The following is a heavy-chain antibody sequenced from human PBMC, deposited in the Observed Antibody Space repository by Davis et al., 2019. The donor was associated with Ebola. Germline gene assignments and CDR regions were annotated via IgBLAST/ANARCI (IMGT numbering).Heavy chain of an antibody. CDR3: AKSINPHDGVPPLEY. CDR2: ISGSGGFI. J-gene: IGHJ4*02. V-gene: IGHV3-23*01. CDR1: GFTFSSYV. Sequence: PGGSLRLSCAASGFTFSSYVISWVRQAPGKGLEWVAGISGSGGFISYADSVKGRFTISRDNSKNTLYVQMSSLKVEDTDVYYCAKSINPHDGVPPLEYWGQGTLVIVSS. D-gene: IGHD4-17*01.